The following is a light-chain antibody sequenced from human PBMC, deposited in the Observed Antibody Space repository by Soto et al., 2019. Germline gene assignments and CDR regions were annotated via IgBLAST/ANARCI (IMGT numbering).Light chain of an antibody. CDR3: SSYGGNDWV. V-gene: IGLV2-8*01. J-gene: IGLJ3*02. Sequence: QSALTQPPSASGSLGQSVTFSCTGTSSDVGGYNYVSWYQQHPGKAPKLIIYEVQKRPSGVPDRFSGSKSGNTASLTVSGLQAQDEADYHCSSYGGNDWVFGGGTKLTVL. CDR2: EVQ. CDR1: SSDVGGYNY.